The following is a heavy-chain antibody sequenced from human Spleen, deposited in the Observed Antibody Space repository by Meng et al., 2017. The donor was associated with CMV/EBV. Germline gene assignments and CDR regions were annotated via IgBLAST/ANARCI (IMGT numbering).Heavy chain of an antibody. CDR2: ITWNGGGT. CDR3: AGSTSGYFDY. D-gene: IGHD2-2*01. CDR1: GFNFDDYT. Sequence: GESLKISCAASGFNFDDYTMHWVRQVPGKGLEWVSLITWNGGGTYYADSVKGRFTISRDNSKNTIYLQMNSLRPEDTAFYYCAGSTSGYFDYWGQGKMVTVSS. V-gene: IGHV3-43*01. J-gene: IGHJ4*02.